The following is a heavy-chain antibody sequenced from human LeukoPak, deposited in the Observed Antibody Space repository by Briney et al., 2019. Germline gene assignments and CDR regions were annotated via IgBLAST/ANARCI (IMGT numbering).Heavy chain of an antibody. V-gene: IGHV3-23*01. CDR1: GFTFNNYA. CDR3: ANRARNENHYFDY. Sequence: GGSLRLSCAASGFTFNNYAMSWVRQAPGKGLEWVSTIITGDGRTYYAGSVKGRFTISRDNPMNTLCLQMNSLRAEDTAVYYCANRARNENHYFDYWGQGTPVTVSS. CDR2: IITGDGRT. J-gene: IGHJ4*02. D-gene: IGHD2/OR15-2a*01.